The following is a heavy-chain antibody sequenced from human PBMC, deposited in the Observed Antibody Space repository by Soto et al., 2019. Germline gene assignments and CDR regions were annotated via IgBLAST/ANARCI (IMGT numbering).Heavy chain of an antibody. J-gene: IGHJ5*02. CDR3: AKDPGLDSSGVHPENWFDP. V-gene: IGHV3-30*18. CDR2: ISYDGSNK. Sequence: QVQLVESGGGVVQPGRSLRLSCAASGCTFSSYGMHWVRQAPGKGLEWVAVISYDGSNKYYADSVKGRFTISRDNSKNTLYLQMNSLRAEDTAVYYCAKDPGLDSSGVHPENWFDPWGQGTLVTVSS. CDR1: GCTFSSYG. D-gene: IGHD3-22*01.